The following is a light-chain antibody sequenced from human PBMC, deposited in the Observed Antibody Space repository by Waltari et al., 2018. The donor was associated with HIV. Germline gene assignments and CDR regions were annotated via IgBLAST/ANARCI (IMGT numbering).Light chain of an antibody. Sequence: SYELTQPPSVSVSPGQTARITCSGDALPKQYAYWYQQKPGQAPILVIYKDIERPSGIPERFSASTSGTTVTLTISGVQAEDEADYYSQSADSSDTVVFGSGTKVTVL. J-gene: IGLJ1*01. CDR3: QSADSSDTVV. V-gene: IGLV3-25*03. CDR1: ALPKQY. CDR2: KDI.